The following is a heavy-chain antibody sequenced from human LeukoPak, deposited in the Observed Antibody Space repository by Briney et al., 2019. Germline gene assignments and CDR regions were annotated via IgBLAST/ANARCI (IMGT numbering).Heavy chain of an antibody. Sequence: ASVKVSCKASGYTFTSYYMHWVRQAPGQGLEWMGITNPSGGSTSYAQKFQGRVTMTRDTSTSTVYMGLSSLRSEDTAVYYCARVGKYCSGGSCYSGLVDYWGQGTLVTVSS. V-gene: IGHV1-46*01. CDR3: ARVGKYCSGGSCYSGLVDY. CDR1: GYTFTSYY. CDR2: TNPSGGST. J-gene: IGHJ4*02. D-gene: IGHD2-15*01.